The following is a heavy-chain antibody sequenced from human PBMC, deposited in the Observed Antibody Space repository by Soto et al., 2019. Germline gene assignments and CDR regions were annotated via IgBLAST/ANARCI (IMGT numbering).Heavy chain of an antibody. CDR3: AKGPEYDILPGCYF. D-gene: IGHD3-9*01. Sequence: EVQLVESGGGFVQPGESLRLSCAASGFTFRLSAMSWVRQAPGRGLVWVLSISGGGSSTDYAESVKGRFTISRDNSKNTVHLQMNSLRSEDTAVYYCAKGPEYDILPGCYFWGQGALVTVSS. CDR2: ISGGGSST. J-gene: IGHJ1*01. CDR1: GFTFRLSA. V-gene: IGHV3-23*04.